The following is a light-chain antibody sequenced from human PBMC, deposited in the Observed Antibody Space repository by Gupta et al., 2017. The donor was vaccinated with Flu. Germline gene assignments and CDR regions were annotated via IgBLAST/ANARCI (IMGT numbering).Light chain of an antibody. CDR3: SSYASGGTLV. Sequence: QSALTQPVSVSGSPGQSITISCTGSNNDVGDYNYVSWYQHHPGKAPKLLIYGVSDRPSGVSNRFSGSKSDTTASLNXSXLQPEDXADYYCSSYASGGTLVFGGGTKLTV. V-gene: IGLV2-14*01. J-gene: IGLJ3*02. CDR2: GVS. CDR1: NNDVGDYNY.